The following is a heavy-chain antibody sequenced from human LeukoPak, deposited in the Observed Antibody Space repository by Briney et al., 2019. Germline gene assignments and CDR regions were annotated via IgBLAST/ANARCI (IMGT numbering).Heavy chain of an antibody. Sequence: SETLSLTCAVYGGSFSGYYWSWIRQPPGKGLEWIGEINHSGSTNYNPSLKSRVTISVDTSKNQFSLKLSSVTAADTAVYYCAREEGYSYGDWGQGTLVTVSS. D-gene: IGHD5-18*01. CDR3: AREEGYSYGD. V-gene: IGHV4-34*01. CDR1: GGSFSGYY. J-gene: IGHJ4*02. CDR2: INHSGST.